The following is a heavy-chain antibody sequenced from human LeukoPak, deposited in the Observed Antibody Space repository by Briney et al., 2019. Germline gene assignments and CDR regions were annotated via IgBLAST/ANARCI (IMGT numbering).Heavy chain of an antibody. CDR3: ARISIAAAGTDQNYYYYGMDV. CDR2: ISSSSSYI. V-gene: IGHV3-21*01. CDR1: GFTFSSYS. D-gene: IGHD6-13*01. J-gene: IGHJ6*02. Sequence: PGGSLRLSCAASGFTFSSYSMNWVRQAPGKGLEWVSSISSSSSYIYYADSVKGRFTISRDNAKNSLYLQMNSLRAEDTAVYYCARISIAAAGTDQNYYYYGMDVWGQGTTVTGSS.